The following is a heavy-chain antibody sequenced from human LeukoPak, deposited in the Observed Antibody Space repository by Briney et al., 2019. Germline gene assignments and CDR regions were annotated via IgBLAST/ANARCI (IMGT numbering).Heavy chain of an antibody. D-gene: IGHD3-3*01. CDR1: GYTFTSYY. CDR2: INPSGGST. Sequence: ASVKVSCKASGYTFTSYYMHWVRQPPGQGLEWMGIINPSGGSTSYAQKFQGRVTMTMDTSTSTVYMELSSLRSEDTAVYYCARDSPTVVTIFGVVPYYYYYGMDVWGQGTTVTVSS. J-gene: IGHJ6*02. CDR3: ARDSPTVVTIFGVVPYYYYYGMDV. V-gene: IGHV1-46*01.